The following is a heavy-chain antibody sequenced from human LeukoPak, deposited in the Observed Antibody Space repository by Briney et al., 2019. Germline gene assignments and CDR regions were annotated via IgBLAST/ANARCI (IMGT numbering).Heavy chain of an antibody. J-gene: IGHJ4*02. V-gene: IGHV1-2*02. CDR3: ARVLIWFGVLRAGYLEY. D-gene: IGHD3-10*01. CDR2: INPNSGGT. CDR1: GYTFTGYY. Sequence: ASVKVSCKASGYTFTGYYMHWVRQAPGQGLEWMGWINPNSGGTNYAQKFQGRVTMTRDTSISTAYMELSRLRSDDTAVYYCARVLIWFGVLRAGYLEYWGQGTLVTGSS.